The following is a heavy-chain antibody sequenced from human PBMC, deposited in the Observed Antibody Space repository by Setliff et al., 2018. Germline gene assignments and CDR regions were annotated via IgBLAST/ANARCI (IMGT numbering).Heavy chain of an antibody. CDR2: IFHNGNT. J-gene: IGHJ4*02. Sequence: SETLSLTCAVSGGSITSSTWWGWVRQPPEKGLEWIGEIFHNGNTAYNPSLDSRVTISVDKSKNHFSLKLTSVTAADTAVYYCVRGRNIAARLLDAWGQGTLVTVSS. D-gene: IGHD6-6*01. CDR3: VRGRNIAARLLDA. V-gene: IGHV4-4*02. CDR1: GGSITSSTW.